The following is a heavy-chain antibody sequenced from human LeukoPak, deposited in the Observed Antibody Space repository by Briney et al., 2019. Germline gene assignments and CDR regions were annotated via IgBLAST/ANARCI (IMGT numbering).Heavy chain of an antibody. CDR2: IYAGGNT. CDR3: ARGQTDLLRNYFDY. Sequence: PGGSLRLSCAASGFMVGHKYMSWVRQAPGKGLEWLSIIYAGGNTYSADSVKGRFTISRDNSRNTVYLQMNNLRDDDTAVYYCARGQTDLLRNYFDYWGQGTLVTVSS. V-gene: IGHV3-66*01. J-gene: IGHJ4*02. CDR1: GFMVGHKY.